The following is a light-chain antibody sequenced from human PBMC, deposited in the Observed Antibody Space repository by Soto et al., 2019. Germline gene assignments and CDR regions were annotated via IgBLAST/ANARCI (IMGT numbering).Light chain of an antibody. J-gene: IGLJ3*02. CDR2: SNN. Sequence: QSVLTQPPSASGTPGQRVTISCSGSSSNIGSHTVNWYQQLPGTAPKLLMYSNNQRPSGVPDRFSGSKSGTSASLAVSGLQSEDDADYYCEAWDDSLNGWVFGGGTKLTAL. CDR3: EAWDDSLNGWV. CDR1: SSNIGSHT. V-gene: IGLV1-44*01.